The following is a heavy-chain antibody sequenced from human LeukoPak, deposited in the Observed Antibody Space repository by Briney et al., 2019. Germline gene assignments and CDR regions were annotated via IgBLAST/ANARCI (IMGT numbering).Heavy chain of an antibody. CDR1: GYSFTSYW. Sequence: GESLKISCKGSGYSFTSYWIGWVRQMPGKGLEWMGIIYPGDSDTRYSPSFQGQVTISADKSLGTAYLQWSSLKASDTAMYYCARPNIPASGTDAFDIWGQGTMVAVSS. V-gene: IGHV5-51*01. CDR3: ARPNIPASGTDAFDI. J-gene: IGHJ3*02. CDR2: IYPGDSDT. D-gene: IGHD6-13*01.